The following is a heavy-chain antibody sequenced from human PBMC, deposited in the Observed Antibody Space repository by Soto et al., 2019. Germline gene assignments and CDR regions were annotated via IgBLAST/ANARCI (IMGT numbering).Heavy chain of an antibody. Sequence: QVQLVQSGAEVKKPGASVKVSCKASGYTFTSYYMHWVRQAPGQGLEWMGIINPRGGSTSYAQKFQGRVTMTRDTSTSTVYMELSSLTSEDTAVYYCARAARWLQPYFDYWGQGTLVTVSS. CDR2: INPRGGST. J-gene: IGHJ4*02. V-gene: IGHV1-46*01. CDR1: GYTFTSYY. CDR3: ARAARWLQPYFDY. D-gene: IGHD5-18*01.